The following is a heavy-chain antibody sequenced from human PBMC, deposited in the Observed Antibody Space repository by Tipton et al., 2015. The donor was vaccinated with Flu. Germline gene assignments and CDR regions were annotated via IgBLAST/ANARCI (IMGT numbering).Heavy chain of an antibody. CDR2: ISHNGRT. V-gene: IGHV4-38-2*01. D-gene: IGHD3-10*01. CDR1: GDSIGRGYC. Sequence: TLSLTCSVSGDSIGRGYCWGWIRQPPGKGLEWIGCISHNGRTYYNPSLKSRVTISVDTAKNQFSQRLSSVTAADTAVYYCARSTYYYGSGSSDYWGQGTLVTVSS. J-gene: IGHJ4*02. CDR3: ARSTYYYGSGSSDY.